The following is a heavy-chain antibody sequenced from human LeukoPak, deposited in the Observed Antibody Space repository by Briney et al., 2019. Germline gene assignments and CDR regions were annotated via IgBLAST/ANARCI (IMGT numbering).Heavy chain of an antibody. Sequence: PGRSLRLSCAASGFTFSTYGMHWVRQAPGKGLEWVSYISRNSYTNYADSVKGRFTISRDNAKNSLYLQMASLRAEDTAVYYCARMGIAAVGAYYFDYWGQGTLVAVSS. CDR2: ISRNSYT. CDR3: ARMGIAAVGAYYFDY. CDR1: GFTFSTYG. J-gene: IGHJ4*02. V-gene: IGHV3-21*05. D-gene: IGHD6-13*01.